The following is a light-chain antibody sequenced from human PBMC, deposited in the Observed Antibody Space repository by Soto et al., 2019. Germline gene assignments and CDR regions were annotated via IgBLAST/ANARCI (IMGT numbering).Light chain of an antibody. V-gene: IGKV2D-29*02. CDR2: EVS. Sequence: DVVMTQTPLSLSVAPGQPASISCKSSQSLLHITGETFLFWYLQKPGQSPQLLIYEVSTRVSGVPDRFSGSVSGTDFTLEISRVETEAVCIYYCMQSTQLPPTFGQGTRLGIE. CDR1: QSLLHITGETF. CDR3: MQSTQLPPT. J-gene: IGKJ5*01.